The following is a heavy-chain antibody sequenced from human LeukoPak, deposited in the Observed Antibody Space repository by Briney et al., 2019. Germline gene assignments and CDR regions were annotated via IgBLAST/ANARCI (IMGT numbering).Heavy chain of an antibody. CDR2: IDWDHDT. Sequence: SGPAQVEPTQILTLTCTFSGFPLTTAGMCVSWIRQPPGKALEWLARIDWDHDTYYSTSLKTRLTISMATSNYQMVLTMTNMDLVDTATYYCERNQDDYNYYDYWGQGTLVTVSS. CDR1: GFPLTTAGMC. V-gene: IGHV2-70*11. CDR3: ERNQDDYNYYDY. D-gene: IGHD4-11*01. J-gene: IGHJ4*02.